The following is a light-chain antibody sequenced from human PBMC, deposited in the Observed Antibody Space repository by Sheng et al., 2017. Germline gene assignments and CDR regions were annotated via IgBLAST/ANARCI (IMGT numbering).Light chain of an antibody. Sequence: QSVLTQPPSASGTPGQKVTISCSGSSSNIGSNYVYWYKQVPGTAPKSSSIKNDQRPSGVPDRFSGSKSGTSASLAISGLRSEDEGDYYCAAWDDTLRGSGLFGGGTKLTVL. J-gene: IGLJ3*02. CDR1: SSNIGSNY. CDR3: AAWDDTLRGSGL. CDR2: KND. V-gene: IGLV1-47*01.